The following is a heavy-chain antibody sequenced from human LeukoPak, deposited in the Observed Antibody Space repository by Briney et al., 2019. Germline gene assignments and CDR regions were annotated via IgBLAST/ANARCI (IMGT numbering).Heavy chain of an antibody. J-gene: IGHJ6*03. CDR1: GFTFSSYG. Sequence: GGSLRLSCAASGFTFSSYGMHWVRQAPGKGLEWVAFIRYDGSNKYYADSVKGRFTISRDNSKNTLYLQMNSLRAEDTAVYYCAKHADPYCGGDCYLGYYYMDVWGKGTTVTISS. V-gene: IGHV3-30*02. D-gene: IGHD2-21*02. CDR3: AKHADPYCGGDCYLGYYYMDV. CDR2: IRYDGSNK.